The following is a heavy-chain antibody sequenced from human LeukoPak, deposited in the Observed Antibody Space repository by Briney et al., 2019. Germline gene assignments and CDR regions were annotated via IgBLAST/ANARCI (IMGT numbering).Heavy chain of an antibody. CDR1: GFTFSSYG. CDR3: ARDPYSGNYGAYYYYYMDV. Sequence: PGGSLRLSCAASGFTFSSYGMHWVRQAPGKGLEWVAVISYDGSNKNYADSVKGRFTISRDNAKNSLYLQMDSLRVEDTAVYYCARDPYSGNYGAYYYYYMDVWGKGTTVTISS. D-gene: IGHD1-26*01. J-gene: IGHJ6*03. CDR2: ISYDGSNK. V-gene: IGHV3-30*03.